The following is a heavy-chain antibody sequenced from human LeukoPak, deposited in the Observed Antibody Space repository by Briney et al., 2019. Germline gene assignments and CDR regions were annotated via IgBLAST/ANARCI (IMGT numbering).Heavy chain of an antibody. CDR1: GFTFSTNW. J-gene: IGHJ4*02. V-gene: IGHV3-74*01. CDR3: ARHLNYYLDY. CDR2: ISSDGSIT. D-gene: IGHD3-10*01. Sequence: QSGGSLRLSCAASGFTFSTNWMHWVRQAPGKGLVWVSRISSDGSITGYADSVKGRFTISRDNAKNTLYLQMNSLRAEDTAVYYCARHLNYYLDYWGQGTLLTVSS.